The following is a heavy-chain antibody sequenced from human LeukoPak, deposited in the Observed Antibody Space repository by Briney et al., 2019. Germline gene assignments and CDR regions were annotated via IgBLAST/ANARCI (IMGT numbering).Heavy chain of an antibody. CDR1: GFTFSSNW. CDR2: IYSDGSST. D-gene: IGHD3-10*01. J-gene: IGHJ4*02. CDR3: ATGLEGSGSYWTDY. Sequence: GSLRLSCAASGFTFSSNWMHWVGQAAGKGLVWVSRIYSDGSSTNYADSVKGRFTISRDNAKNTLYLQMTSLRADDTAVYYCATGLEGSGSYWTDYWGQGTLVTVSS. V-gene: IGHV3-74*01.